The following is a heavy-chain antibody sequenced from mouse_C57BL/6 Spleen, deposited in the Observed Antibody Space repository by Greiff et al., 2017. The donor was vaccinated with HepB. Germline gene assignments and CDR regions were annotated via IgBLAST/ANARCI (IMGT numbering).Heavy chain of an antibody. J-gene: IGHJ1*03. CDR3: ARSAYYSNYVYWYFDV. V-gene: IGHV1-53*01. D-gene: IGHD2-5*01. CDR2: INPSNGGT. Sequence: VQLQQSGTELVKPGASVKLSCKASGYTFTSYWMHWVKQRPGQGLEWIGNINPSNGGTNYNEKFKGKATLTVDKSSSTAYMQLSSLTSEDSAVYYCARSAYYSNYVYWYFDVWGTGTTVTVSS. CDR1: GYTFTSYW.